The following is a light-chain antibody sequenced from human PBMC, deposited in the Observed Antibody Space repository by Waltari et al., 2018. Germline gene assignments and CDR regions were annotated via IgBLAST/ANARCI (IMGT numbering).Light chain of an antibody. V-gene: IGKV3-15*01. CDR1: QSVSSN. J-gene: IGKJ1*01. Sequence: EIVMTQSRATLSASPGDRASLSCRASQSVSSNLAWFQQRPGQPPRLLIYGASTRATGIPARFSGSGSGAEFTLTISSLQSEDFAVYYCPQYYNWPRTFGQGTKVEL. CDR3: PQYYNWPRT. CDR2: GAS.